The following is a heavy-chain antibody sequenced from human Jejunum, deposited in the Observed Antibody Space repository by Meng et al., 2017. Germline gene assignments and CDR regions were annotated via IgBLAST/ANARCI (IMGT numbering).Heavy chain of an antibody. CDR2: IRNKANKHTT. J-gene: IGHJ4*02. D-gene: IGHD2-21*02. CDR3: ARGGTYCSGDCRATDY. CDR1: GFTFSDHY. V-gene: IGHV3-72*01. Sequence: CESLRLSCAASGFTFSDHYMDWVRQAPGKGLEWVGRIRNKANKHTTEYAASVKGRFTISRDDSNNLVYLQMNSLKTEDTAVYYCARGGTYCSGDCRATDYWGQGTLVTVSS.